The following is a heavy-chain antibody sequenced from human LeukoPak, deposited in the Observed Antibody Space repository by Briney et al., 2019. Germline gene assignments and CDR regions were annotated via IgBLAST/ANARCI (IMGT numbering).Heavy chain of an antibody. V-gene: IGHV3-53*01. CDR2: IYTGGST. J-gene: IGHJ6*03. CDR3: AREGPEYMDV. Sequence: GGSLRLSCAASGFTFSTYSMNWVHQAPGKGLEWVSVIYTGGSTYYADSVKGRFTISRDNSKNTVNLQMNSLRAEDTAVYYCAREGPEYMDVWGKGATVTVSS. D-gene: IGHD1-14*01. CDR1: GFTFSTYS.